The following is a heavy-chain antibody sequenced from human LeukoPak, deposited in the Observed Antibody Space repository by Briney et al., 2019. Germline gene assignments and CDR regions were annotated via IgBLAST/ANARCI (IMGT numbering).Heavy chain of an antibody. Sequence: PSETLSLTCTVSGGSISSSSYYWGWIRQPPGKGLEWIGSIYYSGSTYYNPSLKSRVTISVDTSKNQFSLKLSSVTAADTAVYYCARHGVVPRRTWFDPWGQGTLVTVSS. CDR2: IYYSGST. D-gene: IGHD2-2*01. V-gene: IGHV4-39*01. CDR1: GGSISSSSYY. J-gene: IGHJ5*02. CDR3: ARHGVVPRRTWFDP.